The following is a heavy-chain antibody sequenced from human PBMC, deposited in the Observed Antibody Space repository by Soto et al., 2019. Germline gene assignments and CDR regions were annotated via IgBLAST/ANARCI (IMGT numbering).Heavy chain of an antibody. J-gene: IGHJ6*02. CDR1: GYSFTSYW. V-gene: IGHV5-10-1*01. CDR2: IDPSDSYT. CDR3: ASHNYGSGSRYYYYGMDV. Sequence: GESLKISCKGSGYSFTSYWISWVRQVPGKGLEWMGRIDPSDSYTNYSPSFQGHVTISADKSISTAYLQWSSLKASDTAMYYCASHNYGSGSRYYYYGMDVWGQGTTVTVSS. D-gene: IGHD3-10*01.